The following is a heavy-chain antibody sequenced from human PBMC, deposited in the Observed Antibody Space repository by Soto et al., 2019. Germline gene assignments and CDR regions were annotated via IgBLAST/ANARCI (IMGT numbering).Heavy chain of an antibody. Sequence: VKVSCKASGFTFTSSAMQWVRQARGQRLEWIGWIVVGSGNTNYAQKFQERVTITRDMSTSTAYMELSSLRSEDTAVYYCAARPTTKSSLYYFDYWGQGTLVTLSS. CDR1: GFTFTSSA. J-gene: IGHJ4*02. CDR3: AARPTTKSSLYYFDY. D-gene: IGHD4-17*01. V-gene: IGHV1-58*02. CDR2: IVVGSGNT.